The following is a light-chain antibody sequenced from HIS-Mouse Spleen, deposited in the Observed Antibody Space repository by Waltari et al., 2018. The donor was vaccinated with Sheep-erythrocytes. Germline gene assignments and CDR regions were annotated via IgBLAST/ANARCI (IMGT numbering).Light chain of an antibody. Sequence: DIQLTQSPSFLSASVGDRVTITCRASQGISSYLAWYQQKPGNAPKLLIYAASTLQSGVPSRFSGSGSGTEFTLTIISLQPEDFATYYCQQLNSYPHTFGQGTKLEIK. CDR1: QGISSY. J-gene: IGKJ2*01. CDR2: AAS. V-gene: IGKV1-9*01. CDR3: QQLNSYPHT.